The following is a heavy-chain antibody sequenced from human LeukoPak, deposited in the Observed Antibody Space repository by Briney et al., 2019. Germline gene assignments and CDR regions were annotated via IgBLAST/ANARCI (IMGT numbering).Heavy chain of an antibody. Sequence: GGSLRLSCAASGFTFSSYAMHWVRQAPGKGLEWVTSISYDGNYKYYADSVKGRFTISRDFSKNTLYLQMNSLRAEDTAVYYCAREYCSGGSCYSSGGPGFDYWGQGTLVTVSS. CDR3: AREYCSGGSCYSSGGPGFDY. V-gene: IGHV3-30*04. CDR1: GFTFSSYA. CDR2: ISYDGNYK. J-gene: IGHJ4*02. D-gene: IGHD2-15*01.